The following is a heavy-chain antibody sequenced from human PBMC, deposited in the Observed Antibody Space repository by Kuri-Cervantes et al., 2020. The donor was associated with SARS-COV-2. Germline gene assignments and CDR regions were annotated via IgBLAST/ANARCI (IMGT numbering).Heavy chain of an antibody. CDR3: AKDSADVGGQTLINWFDP. J-gene: IGHJ5*02. D-gene: IGHD3-10*01. CDR2: IRYDGSNK. V-gene: IGHV3-30*02. Sequence: GESLKISCAASGFNFSSYGMNWVRQAPGKGLEWVAFIRYDGSNKYYADSVKGRFTISRDNSKNTLYLQMNRLRAEDTAVYYCAKDSADVGGQTLINWFDPWGQGTLVTVSS. CDR1: GFNFSSYG.